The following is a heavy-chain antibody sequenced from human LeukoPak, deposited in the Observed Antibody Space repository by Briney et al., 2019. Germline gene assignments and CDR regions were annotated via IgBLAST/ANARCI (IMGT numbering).Heavy chain of an antibody. J-gene: IGHJ4*02. CDR3: AGGSQWLVF. CDR2: IWYDGSNK. D-gene: IGHD6-19*01. V-gene: IGHV3-33*01. Sequence: GGSLRLSCAASGFTFSSYGMHWVRQAPGKGLEWVAVIWYDGSNKYYADSVKGRFTISRDNSKNTLYLQMNSLRAEDTAVYYCAGGSQWLVFWGQGTLVTVSS. CDR1: GFTFSSYG.